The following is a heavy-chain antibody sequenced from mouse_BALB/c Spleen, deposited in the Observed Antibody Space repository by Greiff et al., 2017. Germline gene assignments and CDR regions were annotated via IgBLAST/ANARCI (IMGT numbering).Heavy chain of an antibody. Sequence: EVKLVESGGGLVKPGGSLKLSCAASGFTFSSYAMSWVRQTPEKRLEWVASISSGGSTYYPDSVKGRFTISRDNARNILYLQMSSLRSEDTAMYYCARVGGITTATNVDYWGQGTTLTVSS. D-gene: IGHD1-2*01. CDR2: ISSGGST. V-gene: IGHV5-6-5*01. CDR3: ARVGGITTATNVDY. CDR1: GFTFSSYA. J-gene: IGHJ2*01.